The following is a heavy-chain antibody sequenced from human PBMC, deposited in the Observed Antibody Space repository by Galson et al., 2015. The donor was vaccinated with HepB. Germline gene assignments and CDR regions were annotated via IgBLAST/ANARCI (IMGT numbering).Heavy chain of an antibody. CDR3: AGGWRGDYGDYVVDY. V-gene: IGHV3-64D*06. CDR2: ISSNGGST. D-gene: IGHD4-17*01. J-gene: IGHJ4*02. Sequence: SLRLSCAASGFTFSSYAMHWVRQAPGKGLEYVSAISSNGGSTYYADSVKGRFTISRDNSKNTLYLQMSSLRAEDTAVYYCAGGWRGDYGDYVVDYWGQGTLVTVSS. CDR1: GFTFSSYA.